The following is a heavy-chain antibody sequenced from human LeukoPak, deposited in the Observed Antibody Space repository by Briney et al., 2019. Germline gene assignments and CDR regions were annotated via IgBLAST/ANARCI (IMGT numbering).Heavy chain of an antibody. CDR3: ARVDCSGGSCYLLDY. V-gene: IGHV4-59*08. Sequence: PSETLSLTCTVSGGSISSYYWSWIRQPPGKGLEWIGYIYYSGSTYYNPSLKSRVTISVDTSKNQFSLKLSSVTAADTAVYYCARVDCSGGSCYLLDYWGQGTLVTVSS. J-gene: IGHJ4*02. CDR1: GGSISSYY. CDR2: IYYSGST. D-gene: IGHD2-15*01.